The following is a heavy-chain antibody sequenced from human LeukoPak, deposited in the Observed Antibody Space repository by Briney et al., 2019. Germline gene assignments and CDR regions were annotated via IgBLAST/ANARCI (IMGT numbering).Heavy chain of an antibody. J-gene: IGHJ5*02. CDR3: ARHGPYSSGWYEGSQWFDP. Sequence: SETLSLTCTVSGGSISSGYYYWNWIRQPAGKGLEWIGRFYTSGSTNYNPSLKSRVTISVDTSKNQFSLKLSSVTAADTAVYYCARHGPYSSGWYEGSQWFDPWGQGTLVTVSS. V-gene: IGHV4-61*02. D-gene: IGHD6-19*01. CDR2: FYTSGST. CDR1: GGSISSGYYY.